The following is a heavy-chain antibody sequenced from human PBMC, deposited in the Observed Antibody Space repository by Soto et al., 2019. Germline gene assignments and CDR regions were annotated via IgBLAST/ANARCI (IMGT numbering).Heavy chain of an antibody. V-gene: IGHV1-18*01. CDR3: ASVSPGDYDFWSGHNWFDP. CDR1: GYTFTSYG. Sequence: ASVKVSCKASGYTFTSYGISWVRQAPGQGLEWMGWISAYNGNTNYAQKLQGRVTMTTDTSTSTAYMELRSLRFDDTAVYYFASVSPGDYDFWSGHNWFDPGGQGTVVTVSS. D-gene: IGHD3-3*01. CDR2: ISAYNGNT. J-gene: IGHJ5*02.